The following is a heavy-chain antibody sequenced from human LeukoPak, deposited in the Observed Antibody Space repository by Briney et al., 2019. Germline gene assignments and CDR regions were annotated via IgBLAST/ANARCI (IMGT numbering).Heavy chain of an antibody. D-gene: IGHD3-10*01. CDR2: IYYTGNT. CDR1: RDSLTHYY. Sequence: PSDSLSLTCIDSRDSLTHYYCGWLRQPPGKELDWIGNIYYTGNTYYNSSLKSRVNISLDTSKNQFSLKVISMTAADTAAYYCTKADGYGLIRICGRGTMVTVSS. CDR3: TKADGYGLIRI. V-gene: IGHV4-39*07. J-gene: IGHJ3*02.